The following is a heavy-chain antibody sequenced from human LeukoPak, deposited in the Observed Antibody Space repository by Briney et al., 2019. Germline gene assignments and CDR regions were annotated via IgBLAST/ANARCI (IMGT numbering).Heavy chain of an antibody. V-gene: IGHV3-23*01. J-gene: IGHJ4*02. CDR2: ISGGGDST. D-gene: IGHD3-16*01. Sequence: GGSLRLSCAASGFTFNSYAMNWVRQAPGKGLECISGGGDSTYYADSVKGRFTISRDTSKNTLYLQMNSLRAEDTAVYYCAKDRARGGATDFDYWGQGALVTVSS. CDR1: GFTFNSYA. CDR3: AKDRARGGATDFDY.